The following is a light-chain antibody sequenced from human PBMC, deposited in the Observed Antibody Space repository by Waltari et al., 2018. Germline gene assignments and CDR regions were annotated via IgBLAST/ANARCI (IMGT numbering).Light chain of an antibody. CDR3: SSYTSSSTLVV. CDR2: DVS. J-gene: IGLJ2*01. CDR1: SSDVGGLYY. V-gene: IGLV2-14*01. Sequence: QSALTQPASVSGSPGPSYTIPCTGTSSDVGGLYYVHRYQQHPGKAPKLMIYDVSNRPSGVSNRFSGSKSGNTASLTISGLQAEDEADYYCSSYTSSSTLVVFGGGTKLTVL.